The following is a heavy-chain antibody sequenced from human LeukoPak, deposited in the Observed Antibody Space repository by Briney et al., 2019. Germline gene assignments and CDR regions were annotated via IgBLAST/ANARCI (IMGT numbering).Heavy chain of an antibody. V-gene: IGHV3-53*01. CDR1: GFTVSSNY. CDR2: IYSGGST. J-gene: IGHJ6*02. D-gene: IGHD6-13*01. CDR3: ARDCRYSSSWYGDYYYGMDV. Sequence: GGSLRLSCAASGFTVSSNYMSWVRQAPGKGLEWVSVIYSGGSTYYADSVKGRFTISRDNSKNTLYLQMNSLRAEDTAVYYCARDCRYSSSWYGDYYYGMDVWGQGTTVTVSS.